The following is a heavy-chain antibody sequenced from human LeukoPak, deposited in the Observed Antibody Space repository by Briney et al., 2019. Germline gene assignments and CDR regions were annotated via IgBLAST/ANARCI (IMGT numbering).Heavy chain of an antibody. D-gene: IGHD5-18*01. CDR1: GGSISSYY. Sequence: SETLSLTCTVSGGSISSYYWSWLRQPPGKGREGLGYIYYSGSNNYNPSLKSRVTISVDTSKNQFSLKLSSVTAADTAVYYCAGGYSYGKKDYWGQGTLVTVSS. CDR2: IYYSGSN. V-gene: IGHV4-59*01. J-gene: IGHJ4*02. CDR3: AGGYSYGKKDY.